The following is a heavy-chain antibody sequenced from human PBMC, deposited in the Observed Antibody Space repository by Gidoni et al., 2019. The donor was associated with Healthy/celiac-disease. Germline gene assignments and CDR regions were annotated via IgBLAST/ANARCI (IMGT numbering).Heavy chain of an antibody. J-gene: IGHJ5*02. D-gene: IGHD6-13*01. CDR1: GYTFTGYY. CDR3: ARGGGSSWENWFDP. CDR2: INPDSGGT. V-gene: IGHV1-2*02. Sequence: QVQLVQSGAEVNKPGASVPVSCTASGYTFTGYYMHWVRQAPGQGLEWMGWINPDSGGTNYAQKFQGRVTMTRETSISTAYKELGRLKSDETAGYYCARGGGSSWENWFDPWGQGTLVTVSS.